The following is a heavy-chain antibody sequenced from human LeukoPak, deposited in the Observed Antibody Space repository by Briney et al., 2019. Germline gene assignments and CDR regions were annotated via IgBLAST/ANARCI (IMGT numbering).Heavy chain of an antibody. CDR2: INPSGGST. D-gene: IGHD3-3*01. V-gene: IGHV1-46*01. CDR3: ARAQSYYDFWSGSYYFDY. CDR1: GYTFTSYY. J-gene: IGHJ4*02. Sequence: ASVKVSCKASGYTFTSYYMHWVRQAPGQGLEWMGIINPSGGSTSYAQKFQGRVTMTRDMSTSTVYMELSSLRSEDTAVYYCARAQSYYDFWSGSYYFDYWGQGTLVTVSS.